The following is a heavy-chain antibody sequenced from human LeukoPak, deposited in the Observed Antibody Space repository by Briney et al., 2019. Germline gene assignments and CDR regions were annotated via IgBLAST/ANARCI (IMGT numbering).Heavy chain of an antibody. CDR2: IYLRDFHI. V-gene: IGHV5-51*01. D-gene: IGHD2-15*01. CDR1: EYIFSTHW. J-gene: IGHJ5*02. Sequence: GESLKISCKASEYIFSTHWIGWVRQMPGKGLEWMGIIYLRDFHIKYSPSFQGQVTISADKSIRTAYLQWSSLKASDTAMYYCARRSRASSFDPWGQGTLVTVSS. CDR3: ARRSRASSFDP.